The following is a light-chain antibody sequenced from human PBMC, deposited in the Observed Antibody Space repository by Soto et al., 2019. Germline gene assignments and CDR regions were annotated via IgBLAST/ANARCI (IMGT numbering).Light chain of an antibody. CDR2: DAS. V-gene: IGKV3-11*01. CDR3: QQHNNWPT. Sequence: EIVMTQSPATLSLSPGQRATLSCRASQSVSSKLAWYQQRPGQAPRLLIYDASNRATGIPARFSGSGSGTDFTLTISSLEPEDFAVYYCQQHNNWPTFGQGTRLEIK. CDR1: QSVSSK. J-gene: IGKJ5*01.